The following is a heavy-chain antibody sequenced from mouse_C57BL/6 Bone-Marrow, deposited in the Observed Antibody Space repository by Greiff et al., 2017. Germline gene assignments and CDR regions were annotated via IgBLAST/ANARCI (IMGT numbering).Heavy chain of an antibody. V-gene: IGHV5-2*03. D-gene: IGHD2-12*01. Sequence: EVKLVESGGGLVQPGESLKLSCESNEYEFPSHDMSWVRKTPEKRLELVAAINSDGGSTYYPDTMERRFIISRDNTKKTLYLQMSSLRSEDTALYYCARRLRGPTPYYYAMDYWGQGTSVTVSS. CDR2: INSDGGST. CDR1: EYEFPSHD. J-gene: IGHJ4*01. CDR3: ARRLRGPTPYYYAMDY.